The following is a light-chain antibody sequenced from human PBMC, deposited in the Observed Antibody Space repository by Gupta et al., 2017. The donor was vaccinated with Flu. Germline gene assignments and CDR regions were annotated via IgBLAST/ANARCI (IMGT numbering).Light chain of an antibody. CDR1: QDISNY. CDR3: QQYDNLPSIT. CDR2: DAS. J-gene: IGKJ5*01. Sequence: DIQMTQSPSSLSASVGDRVTITCQANQDISNYLNWYQQKPGKAPKLLIYDASTLATGVSSRFSGRGSGTDFTFTISSLQPEDIATYYCQQYDNLPSITCAQGTRLEIK. V-gene: IGKV1-33*01.